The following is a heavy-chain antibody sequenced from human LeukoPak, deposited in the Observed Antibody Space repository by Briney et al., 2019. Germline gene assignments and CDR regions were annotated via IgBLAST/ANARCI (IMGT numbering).Heavy chain of an antibody. CDR2: FYPEDGET. CDR1: GYTLTELS. J-gene: IGHJ4*02. D-gene: IGHD1-26*01. V-gene: IGHV1-24*01. Sequence: ASVTVSCKVSGYTLTELSMHWVRQAPGKGLEWMGGFYPEDGETIYAQKFQGRVTMTEDTSTVTAYTELSSLRSEDTAVYYCATGPRFLAGVGAAYYFDYWGQGTLVTVSS. CDR3: ATGPRFLAGVGAAYYFDY.